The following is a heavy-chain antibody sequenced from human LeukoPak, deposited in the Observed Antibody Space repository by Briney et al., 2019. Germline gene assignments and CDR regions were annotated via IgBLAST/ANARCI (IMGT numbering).Heavy chain of an antibody. Sequence: ASVKVSCKASGGTFSSYDISWVRQAPGQGLEWMGRIIPILGIANYAQKFQGRVTITADKSTSTAYMELSSLRSEDTAVYYCARAQLQLWPHFDYWGQGTLVTVSS. D-gene: IGHD3-10*01. CDR2: IIPILGIA. J-gene: IGHJ4*02. CDR1: GGTFSSYD. V-gene: IGHV1-69*04. CDR3: ARAQLQLWPHFDY.